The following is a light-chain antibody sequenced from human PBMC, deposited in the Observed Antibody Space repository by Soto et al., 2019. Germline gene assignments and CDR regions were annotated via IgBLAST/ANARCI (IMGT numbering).Light chain of an antibody. CDR2: DVN. V-gene: IGLV2-14*03. CDR3: SSYTTSSSVI. CDR1: SSDIGTYDY. Sequence: QSVLTQPASVSGSPGQSIAISCNGTSSDIGTYDYVSWYQQHPGKAPKLMLFDVNHRPSGVSDRFFGSKSGNTASLTISGLQAEDEADYYCSSYTTSSSVIVGGGTKLTVL. J-gene: IGLJ2*01.